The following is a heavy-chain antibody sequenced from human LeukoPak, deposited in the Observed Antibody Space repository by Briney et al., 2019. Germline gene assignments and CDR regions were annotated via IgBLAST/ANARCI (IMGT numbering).Heavy chain of an antibody. V-gene: IGHV4-39*07. D-gene: IGHD2-2*02. CDR2: IYYSGST. CDR3: ARVVVPAATPGSPYNWFDP. Sequence: SETLSLTCTVSGGSISSSSYYWGWIRQPPGKGLEWIGSIYYSGSTYYNPSLKSRVTISVDTSKNQFSLKLSSVTAADTAVYYCARVVVPAATPGSPYNWFDPWGQGTLVTVSS. J-gene: IGHJ5*02. CDR1: GGSISSSSYY.